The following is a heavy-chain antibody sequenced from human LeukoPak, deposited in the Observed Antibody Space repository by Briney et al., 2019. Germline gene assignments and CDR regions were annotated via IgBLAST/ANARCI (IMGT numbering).Heavy chain of an antibody. Sequence: GGSLRLSCAASGFTFSSYGMHWIRQAPGKGLEWVAVIGNDAKTTYYADSVKGRFTISRDNSKNTLYLQMNSLRAEDTAVYYCAELGITMIGGVWGKGTTVTISS. D-gene: IGHD3-10*02. V-gene: IGHV3-30*18. J-gene: IGHJ6*04. CDR3: AELGITMIGGV. CDR1: GFTFSSYG. CDR2: IGNDAKTT.